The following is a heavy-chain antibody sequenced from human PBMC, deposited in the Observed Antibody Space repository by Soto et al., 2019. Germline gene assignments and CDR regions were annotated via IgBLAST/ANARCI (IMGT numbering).Heavy chain of an antibody. CDR1: GFSLTTSGVG. J-gene: IGHJ4*02. V-gene: IGHV2-5*02. D-gene: IGHD3-3*01. CDR3: AYRVLRTVFGLVTTTAIYFDF. CDR2: IYWDDDK. Sequence: QITLNESGPTVVRPTETLTLTCRFSGFSLTTSGVGVGWIRQSPGKAPEWLALIYWDDDKRYSASLKSRLTITKDTSKNQLVLTVSDLDPTDTATYYCAYRVLRTVFGLVTTTAIYFDFWGQGTPVAVSS.